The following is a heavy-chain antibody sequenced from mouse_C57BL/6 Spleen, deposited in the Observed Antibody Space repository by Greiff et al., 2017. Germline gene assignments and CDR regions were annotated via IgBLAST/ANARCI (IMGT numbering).Heavy chain of an antibody. CDR1: GYTFTSYW. D-gene: IGHD2-3*01. CDR2: INPSNGGT. CDR3: ARGLLAWFAY. J-gene: IGHJ3*01. Sequence: QVHVKQSGTELVKPGASVKLSCKASGYTFTSYWMHWVKQRPGQGLEWIGNINPSNGGTNYNEKFKSKATLTVDKSSSTAYMQLSSLTSEDSAVYYCARGLLAWFAYWGQGTLVTVSA. V-gene: IGHV1-53*01.